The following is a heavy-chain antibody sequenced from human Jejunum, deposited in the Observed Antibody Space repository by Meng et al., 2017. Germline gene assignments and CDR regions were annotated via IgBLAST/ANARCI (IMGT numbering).Heavy chain of an antibody. CDR3: ARAYYDGSGRFDF. Sequence: VKLVEAGGGVVQPGRSLSLSCAASGFTFGGFAMVWVRQAPGKGLEWAAVISFDGSNKFYGDSVKGRFTVSRDNSKNTLYLQMDSLRVDDTAVYYCARAYYDGSGRFDFWGQGTLVTVSS. V-gene: IGHV3-30*01. CDR2: ISFDGSNK. CDR1: GFTFGGFA. J-gene: IGHJ4*02. D-gene: IGHD3-22*01.